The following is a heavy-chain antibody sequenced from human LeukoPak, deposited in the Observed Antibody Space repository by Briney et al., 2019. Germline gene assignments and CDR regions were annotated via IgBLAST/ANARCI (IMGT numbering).Heavy chain of an antibody. V-gene: IGHV1-8*01. CDR3: ARGPITLYEYQLPYYFDY. J-gene: IGHJ4*02. CDR1: GYTFTSYD. CDR2: MNPNSGNT. D-gene: IGHD2-2*01. Sequence: VASVKVSCKASGYTFTSYDINWVRQATGQGLEWMGWMNPNSGNTGYAQKFQGRVTMTRNTSISTAYMELSSLRSEDTAVYYCARGPITLYEYQLPYYFDYWGQGTLVTVSS.